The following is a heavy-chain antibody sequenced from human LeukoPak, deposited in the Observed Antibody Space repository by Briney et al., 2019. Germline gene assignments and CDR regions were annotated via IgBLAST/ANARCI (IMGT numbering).Heavy chain of an antibody. D-gene: IGHD3/OR15-3a*01. Sequence: GDSLRLSCAASGFDFSSYTMNWVRQAPGQGLEWVASITSDSGDTNFADSLKARLTISRDNAKNSLYLQISSLRIEDTAVYYCARPQSVDWLFDAFDLWGQGTSVTVSS. CDR3: ARPQSVDWLFDAFDL. J-gene: IGHJ3*01. CDR1: GFDFSSYT. CDR2: ITSDSGDT. V-gene: IGHV3-21*01.